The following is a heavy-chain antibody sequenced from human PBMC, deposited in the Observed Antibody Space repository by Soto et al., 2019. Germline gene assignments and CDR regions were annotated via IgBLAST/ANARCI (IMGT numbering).Heavy chain of an antibody. CDR3: TTGITGTTSLIHDY. V-gene: IGHV3-15*01. D-gene: IGHD1-7*01. CDR2: IKSKTDGGTT. CDR1: GFTFSNAW. Sequence: GGSLRLSCAASGFTFSNAWMSWVRQAPWTGLEWVGRIKSKTDGGTTDYAAPVKGRFTISRDDSKNTLYLQMNSLKTEDTAVYYCTTGITGTTSLIHDYWGQGTLVTVSS. J-gene: IGHJ4*02.